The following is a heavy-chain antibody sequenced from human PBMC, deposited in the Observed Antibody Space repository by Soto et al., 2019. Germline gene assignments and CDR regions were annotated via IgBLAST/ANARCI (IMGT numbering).Heavy chain of an antibody. D-gene: IGHD2-15*01. CDR1: GFTVSSNY. CDR2: IYSGGST. V-gene: IGHV3-66*01. CDR3: AREVVVAATPTYFAS. Sequence: EVQLVESGGGLVQPGGSLRLSCAASGFTVSSNYMSWVRQAPGKGLEWVSVIYSGGSTYYADSVKGRFTISRDNSKNTLYIQMNSLRAEDTAVYYCAREVVVAATPTYFASWGQGTLVTVSS. J-gene: IGHJ4*02.